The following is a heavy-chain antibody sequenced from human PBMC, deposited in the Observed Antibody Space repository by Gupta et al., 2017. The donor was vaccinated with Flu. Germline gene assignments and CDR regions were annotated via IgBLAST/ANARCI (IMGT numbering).Heavy chain of an antibody. CDR1: GGSFSGYY. CDR2: INHSGST. J-gene: IGHJ4*02. D-gene: IGHD2-2*01. CDR3: ARAYCSSTSCRGGYFDY. Sequence: QVQLQQWGAGLLKPSETLSLTCAVYGGSFSGYYWSWIRQPPGKGLEWIGEINHSGSTNYNPSLKSRVTISVDTSKNQFSLKLSSVTAADTAVYYCARAYCSSTSCRGGYFDYWGQGTLVTVSS. V-gene: IGHV4-34*01.